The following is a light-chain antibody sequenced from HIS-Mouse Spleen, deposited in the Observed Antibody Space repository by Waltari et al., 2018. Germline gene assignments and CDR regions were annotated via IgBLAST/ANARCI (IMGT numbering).Light chain of an antibody. CDR1: SSDVACYNS. CDR3: SSYAGSNNLV. CDR2: DVS. Sequence: QSALTQPPSASGSPGQSVTISCTGTSSDVACYNSVSWYQQHPGKAPKLMIYDVSKRPSGVPDRFSGSKSGNTASLTVSGLQAEDEADYYCSSYAGSNNLVFGGGTKLTVL. J-gene: IGLJ2*01. V-gene: IGLV2-8*01.